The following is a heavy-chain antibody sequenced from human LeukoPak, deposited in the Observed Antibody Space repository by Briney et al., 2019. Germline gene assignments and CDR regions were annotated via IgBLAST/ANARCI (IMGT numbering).Heavy chain of an antibody. V-gene: IGHV3-21*01. Sequence: GGSLRLSCAASGFTFSSYGMNWVRQAPGKGLEWVSSISSSSSYIYYADSVKGRFTISRDNAKNSLYLQMNSLRAEDTAVYYCARGSAAAGPFDYWGQGTLVTVSS. J-gene: IGHJ4*02. CDR3: ARGSAAAGPFDY. D-gene: IGHD6-13*01. CDR1: GFTFSSYG. CDR2: ISSSSSYI.